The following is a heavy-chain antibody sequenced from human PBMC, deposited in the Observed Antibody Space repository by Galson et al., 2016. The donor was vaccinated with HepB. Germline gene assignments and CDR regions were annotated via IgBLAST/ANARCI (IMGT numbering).Heavy chain of an antibody. V-gene: IGHV3-23*01. CDR2: LSASGGAT. CDR1: GFTFSSYG. Sequence: SLRLSCAASGFTFSSYGMHWVRQAPGKGLEWVSTLSASGGATYYSDSVKGRFTISRDNSKNTLYLQMNSLRAEDTAVYYCAKGRYCGGDCYSSDYWGQGTLVTVSS. CDR3: AKGRYCGGDCYSSDY. D-gene: IGHD2-21*02. J-gene: IGHJ4*02.